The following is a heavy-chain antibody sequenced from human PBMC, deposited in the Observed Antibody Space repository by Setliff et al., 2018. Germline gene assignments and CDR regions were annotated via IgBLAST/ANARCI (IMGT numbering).Heavy chain of an antibody. J-gene: IGHJ6*03. CDR1: GGTFSSYA. V-gene: IGHV1-69*13. CDR2: IIPMFGTT. D-gene: IGHD2-2*01. Sequence: SVKVSCKASGGTFSSYAIDWVRQAPGQGLEWMGGIIPMFGTTNYAQRFRGRVTITADESTTTAYLELSSLRSEDTAVYYCARLGYCSSTSCFANYYYYMDVWGKGTTVTVAS. CDR3: ARLGYCSSTSCFANYYYYMDV.